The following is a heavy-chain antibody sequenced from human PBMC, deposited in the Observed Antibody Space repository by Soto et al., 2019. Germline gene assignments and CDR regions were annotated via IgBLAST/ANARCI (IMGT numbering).Heavy chain of an antibody. CDR1: GGTFSSYA. Sequence: SVKVSCKAPGGTFSSYAISWVRQAPGQGLEWMGGIIPIFGTANYAQKFQGRVTITADESTSTAYMELSSLRSEGTAVYYCARVAIDYYYGMDVWGQGTTVTVSS. V-gene: IGHV1-69*13. CDR3: ARVAIDYYYGMDV. J-gene: IGHJ6*02. CDR2: IIPIFGTA.